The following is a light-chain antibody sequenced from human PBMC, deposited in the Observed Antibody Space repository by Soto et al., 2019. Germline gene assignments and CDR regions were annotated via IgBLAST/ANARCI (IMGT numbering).Light chain of an antibody. CDR3: QQLYTLPFT. CDR1: HDISTF. CDR2: EAS. V-gene: IGKV1-9*01. Sequence: DIQLTQSPSLLSASIGDRVTITCRASHDISTFLAWYQQKPGKAPKLLIYEASTLQSGVPSRFSGSGSGPEFTLTISGLLPEDCAAYHCQQLYTLPFTFGQGTRL. J-gene: IGKJ5*01.